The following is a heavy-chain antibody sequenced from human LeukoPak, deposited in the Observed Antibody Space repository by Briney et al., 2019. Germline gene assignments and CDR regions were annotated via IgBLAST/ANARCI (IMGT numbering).Heavy chain of an antibody. V-gene: IGHV3-21*01. CDR1: AFTFSSYT. CDR2: ISSSSSYI. D-gene: IGHD3-22*01. Sequence: GGSLRLSCAASAFTFSSYTMNWVRQAPGKGLEWVSSISSSSSYIYYADSVKGRFTISRDNAKNSLYLQMNSLRAEDTAMYYCAREVGVYYDSSGYGYYFDYWGQGTLVTVSS. CDR3: AREVGVYYDSSGYGYYFDY. J-gene: IGHJ4*02.